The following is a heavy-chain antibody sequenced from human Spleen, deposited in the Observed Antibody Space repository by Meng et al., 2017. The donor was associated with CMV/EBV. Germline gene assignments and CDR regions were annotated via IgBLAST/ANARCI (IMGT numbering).Heavy chain of an antibody. CDR3: AREPATAPSLDWFDP. CDR2: ISAYNGNT. D-gene: IGHD2-2*01. J-gene: IGHJ5*02. V-gene: IGHV1-18*01. Sequence: ASVKVSCKASGYTFTSYGISWVRQAPGRGLEWMGWISAYNGNTNYAQKLQGRVTMTTDTSTSTAYMELRSLRSDDTAVYYCAREPATAPSLDWFDPWGQGTLVTVSS. CDR1: GYTFTSYG.